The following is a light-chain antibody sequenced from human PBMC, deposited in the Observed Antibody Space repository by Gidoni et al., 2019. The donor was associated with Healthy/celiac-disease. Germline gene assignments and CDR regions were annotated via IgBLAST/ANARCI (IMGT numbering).Light chain of an antibody. CDR3: QQSYSTPRS. CDR1: QSISSY. J-gene: IGKJ2*03. Sequence: DIQMTQSPSSLSASVGDRVTITCRASQSISSYLNWYQQNTGKAPKLLIYAASSLQSGVPSRFSGSGSGTDFTLTISSLQPEDFVTYYCQQSYSTPRSFGQGTKLEIK. CDR2: AAS. V-gene: IGKV1-39*01.